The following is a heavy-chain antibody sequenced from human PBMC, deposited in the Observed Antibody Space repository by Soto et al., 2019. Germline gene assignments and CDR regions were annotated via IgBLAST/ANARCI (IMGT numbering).Heavy chain of an antibody. CDR2: IGSRGETYAT. Sequence: EVQLVDSGGGLVQPGGSLKLSCSASGFTFGASARQWARQASGKGLEWLGRIGSRGETYATTYAASVKGAFNISRDDSKKTDCLQVKSLEGEYTAVHCCSGDDSDWFCGWGRGTLVTVSS. V-gene: IGHV3-73*02. J-gene: IGHJ4*02. CDR3: SGDDSDWFCG. CDR1: GFTFGASA. D-gene: IGHD3-9*01.